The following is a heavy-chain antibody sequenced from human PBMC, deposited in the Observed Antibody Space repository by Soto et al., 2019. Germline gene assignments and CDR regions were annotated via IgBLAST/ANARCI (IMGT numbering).Heavy chain of an antibody. J-gene: IGHJ4*02. CDR3: ASAGHQSRSGSDSVYLVY. CDR1: GFTFAIYA. Sequence: ASVKGSSKASGFTFAIYAMPWVRPAPAQRLEGMGGIITIFGKANCAQKFQGRVTITADESTNTAYMELSSLRSEDTAVYYCASAGHQSRSGSDSVYLVYWGQGTLVTVSS. V-gene: IGHV1-69*13. D-gene: IGHD1-26*01. CDR2: IITIFGKA.